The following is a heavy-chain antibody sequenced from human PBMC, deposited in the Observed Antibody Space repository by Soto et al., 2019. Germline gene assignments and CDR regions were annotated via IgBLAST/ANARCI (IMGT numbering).Heavy chain of an antibody. D-gene: IGHD4-4*01. CDR3: TKGQFHTVNTWNYFDY. CDR1: GFTFSNAW. J-gene: IGHJ4*02. V-gene: IGHV3-15*01. CDR2: IKSKTDGGTT. Sequence: GGSLRLSCAASGFTFSNAWMSWVRQAPGKGLEWVGRIKSKTDGGTTDYAAPVKGRFTISRDDSKNTLYLQMNSLKTEDTAVYYCTKGQFHTVNTWNYFDYWGQGTLVTVSS.